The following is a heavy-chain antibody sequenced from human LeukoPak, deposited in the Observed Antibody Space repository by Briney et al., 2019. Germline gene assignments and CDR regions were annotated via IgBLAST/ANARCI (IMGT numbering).Heavy chain of an antibody. V-gene: IGHV4-59*08. CDR1: GVSISSYY. D-gene: IGHD3-22*01. J-gene: IGHJ4*02. CDR2: IYYSGST. Sequence: SETLSLTCTASGVSISSYYWSWIRQPPGKGLEWIGNIYYSGSTKYNPSLKSRVTISVDTSKNHFSLKLSSVTAADTAVYYCARHGNYYDSSGYNYYFDYWGQGTLGTVSS. CDR3: ARHGNYYDSSGYNYYFDY.